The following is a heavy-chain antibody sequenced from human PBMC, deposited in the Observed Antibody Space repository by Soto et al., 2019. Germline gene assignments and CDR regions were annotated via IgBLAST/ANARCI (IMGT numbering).Heavy chain of an antibody. V-gene: IGHV1-69*13. CDR2: IIPIFGTA. Sequence: GASVKVSCKASGGTFSSYAISWVRQAPGQGLEWMGGIIPIFGTANYAQKFQGRVTITADESTSTAYMELSSLRSEDTAVYYCARDIPPEGYDILTGYYKGWFDPWGQGTLVTVSS. D-gene: IGHD3-9*01. CDR3: ARDIPPEGYDILTGYYKGWFDP. J-gene: IGHJ5*02. CDR1: GGTFSSYA.